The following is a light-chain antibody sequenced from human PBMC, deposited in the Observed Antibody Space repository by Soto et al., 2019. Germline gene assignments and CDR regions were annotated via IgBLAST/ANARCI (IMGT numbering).Light chain of an antibody. CDR1: QGISSC. CDR3: QRTYNAPFT. V-gene: IGKV1-27*01. Sequence: DIQLTQSPSSLSASVGDRVTISCRVSQGISSCLNWYRQKPGKVPKFLISSASDLQSGVPSRFNGSGSGTDFALTISSLQPEDVGTYYGQRTYNAPFTFGPGTKVDIK. J-gene: IGKJ3*01. CDR2: SAS.